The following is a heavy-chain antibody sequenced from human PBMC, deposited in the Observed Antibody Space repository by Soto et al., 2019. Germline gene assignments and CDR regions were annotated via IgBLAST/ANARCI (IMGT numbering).Heavy chain of an antibody. D-gene: IGHD3-10*01. CDR1: GYTFNSYA. Sequence: QVQLVQSGAEVKKPGASVKVSCKASGYTFNSYAIRWVRQAPGQGLEWMGWISAYKDKLNYAQKLQGRVTMTTATSTTTAYMELRCLRSDDTAGYYCAGSGRPAGYWGQGTLVTVSS. CDR3: AGSGRPAGY. J-gene: IGHJ4*02. V-gene: IGHV1-18*01. CDR2: ISAYKDKL.